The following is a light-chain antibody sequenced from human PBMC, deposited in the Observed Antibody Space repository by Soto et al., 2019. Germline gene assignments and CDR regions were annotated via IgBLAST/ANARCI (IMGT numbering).Light chain of an antibody. V-gene: IGLV2-14*01. CDR3: SSYTSSSTPLV. CDR1: SSDVGGYNY. CDR2: DVT. Sequence: QSVLTQPASVSGSPGQSITISCTGTSSDVGGYNYVSWYQQHPGKAPKLMIYDVTNRPSGVSNRFSGSKSGNTASLTISGLQAEDGDDYYCSSYTSSSTPLVFGGGTKLTVL. J-gene: IGLJ3*02.